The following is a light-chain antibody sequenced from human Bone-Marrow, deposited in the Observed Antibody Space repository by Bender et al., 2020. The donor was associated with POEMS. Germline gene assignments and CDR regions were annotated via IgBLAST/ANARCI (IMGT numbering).Light chain of an antibody. Sequence: QSVLTQPPSVSGAPGQGVTISCAGSASNIGARYVVHWYQQLPGSAPKLLIYGNSHRPSGVPDRFSGSKSGNTASLTISGLQAEDEADYYCSSFTSSSTLVFGGVTKLSVL. V-gene: IGLV1-40*01. CDR3: SSFTSSSTLV. CDR2: GNS. CDR1: ASNIGARYV. J-gene: IGLJ2*01.